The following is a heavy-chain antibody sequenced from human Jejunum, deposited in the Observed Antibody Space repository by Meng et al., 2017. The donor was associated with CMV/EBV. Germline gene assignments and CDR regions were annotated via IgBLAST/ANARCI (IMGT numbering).Heavy chain of an antibody. J-gene: IGHJ6*01. Sequence: VSGGSMNDYYWSWIRQSPGKGMEWVGYIYYSGATRYNPSLEGRVRISIDTSKKHFSLKMRSVTAADTAMYYCARDNGDYYYGMDVWGQGTPVTVSS. CDR2: IYYSGAT. D-gene: IGHD4-17*01. CDR1: GGSMNDYY. V-gene: IGHV4-59*01. CDR3: ARDNGDYYYGMDV.